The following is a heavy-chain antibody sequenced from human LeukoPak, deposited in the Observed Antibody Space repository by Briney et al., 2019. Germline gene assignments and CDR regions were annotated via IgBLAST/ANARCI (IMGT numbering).Heavy chain of an antibody. D-gene: IGHD6-19*01. V-gene: IGHV1-3*01. CDR3: ARNIAVAGTPGV. Sequence: ASVKVSCKASGYPFTTYPIHWVRQAPGQRLEWMGWINAGNGDTKYSQKFQGRVTVTRDTSASTAYMEVSSLRSEDTAVYYCARNIAVAGTPGVWGQETLVTVSS. CDR2: INAGNGDT. CDR1: GYPFTTYP. J-gene: IGHJ4*02.